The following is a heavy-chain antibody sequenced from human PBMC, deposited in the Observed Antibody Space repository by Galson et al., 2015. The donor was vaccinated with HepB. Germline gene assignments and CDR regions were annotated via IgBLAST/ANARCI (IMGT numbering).Heavy chain of an antibody. J-gene: IGHJ5*02. CDR1: GYSFTSYW. Sequence: QSGAEVKKPGESLRISCKGSGYSFTSYWISWVRQMPGKGLEWMGRIDPSDSYTNYSPSFQGHVTISADKSISTAYLQWSSLKASDTAMYYCARQARKYSSGWYFNWFDPWGQGTLVTVSS. CDR3: ARQARKYSSGWYFNWFDP. D-gene: IGHD6-19*01. V-gene: IGHV5-10-1*01. CDR2: IDPSDSYT.